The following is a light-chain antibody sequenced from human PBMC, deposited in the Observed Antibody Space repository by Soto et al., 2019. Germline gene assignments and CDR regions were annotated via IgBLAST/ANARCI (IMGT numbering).Light chain of an antibody. Sequence: EIVLTQSPGTLSLSPGERATLSCRASQSVSSSYLAWYQQKPGQAPRLLIYGASSRATGIPDRFSGNGSGTDFTLKISRLEPEDFAVYHCHQDDSSPLTCGGGTKVEIK. V-gene: IGKV3-20*01. CDR1: QSVSSSY. CDR2: GAS. CDR3: HQDDSSPLT. J-gene: IGKJ4*01.